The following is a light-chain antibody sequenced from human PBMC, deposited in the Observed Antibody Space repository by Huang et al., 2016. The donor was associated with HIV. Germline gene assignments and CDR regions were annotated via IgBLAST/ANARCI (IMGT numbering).Light chain of an antibody. CDR2: GAS. CDR1: QSVSSN. V-gene: IGKV3-15*01. J-gene: IGKJ1*01. CDR3: QQYNNWPT. Sequence: EIVMTQSPATLSVSPGERATLSCRASQSVSSNLAWYQQKPGQAPRLLIYGASTRATCIPARFSGSGSGTEFTRTISSLQSEEFAVYYCQQYNNWPTFGQGTKVEIK.